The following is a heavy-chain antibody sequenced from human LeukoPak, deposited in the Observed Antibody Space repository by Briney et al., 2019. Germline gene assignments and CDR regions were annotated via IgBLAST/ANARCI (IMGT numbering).Heavy chain of an antibody. J-gene: IGHJ4*02. CDR3: ARDFFGSARFYRSDPFDY. CDR1: GFTFSNYW. Sequence: GGSLRLSCEASGFTFSNYWMSWVRQAPGKGLEWVANIKQDGSEKYYVDSVEGRFTISRDNAKSSLYLQMNSLRAEDTAVYYCARDFFGSARFYRSDPFDYWGQGTLVSVSS. V-gene: IGHV3-7*01. CDR2: IKQDGSEK. D-gene: IGHD3-10*01.